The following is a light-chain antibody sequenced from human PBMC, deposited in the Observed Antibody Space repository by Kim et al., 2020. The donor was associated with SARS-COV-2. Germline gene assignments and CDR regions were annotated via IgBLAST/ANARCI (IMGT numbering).Light chain of an antibody. CDR2: EVS. Sequence: GQSFTISCTGTSSDVGGYNYVSWYQQHPGKAPKLIIYEVSKRPSGVPDRFSGSKSGNTASLTVSGLQAEDETDYYCSSYAGSNFVVFGGGTQLTVL. V-gene: IGLV2-8*01. CDR3: SSYAGSNFVV. J-gene: IGLJ2*01. CDR1: SSDVGGYNY.